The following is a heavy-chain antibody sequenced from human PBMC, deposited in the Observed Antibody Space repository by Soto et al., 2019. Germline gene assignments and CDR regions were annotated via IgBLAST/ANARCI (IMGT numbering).Heavy chain of an antibody. Sequence: SEALSLTCTVSGGSIRRGGYYWSWIRQHPGRGLEWIGYISHSGSAYYNPSLKSRVIISVDTSKNHFSLNLTSVTAADTAVYYCARDEYGIDPWGQGTLVTVSS. D-gene: IGHD6-6*01. CDR3: ARDEYGIDP. V-gene: IGHV4-31*03. CDR2: ISHSGSA. CDR1: GGSIRRGGYY. J-gene: IGHJ5*02.